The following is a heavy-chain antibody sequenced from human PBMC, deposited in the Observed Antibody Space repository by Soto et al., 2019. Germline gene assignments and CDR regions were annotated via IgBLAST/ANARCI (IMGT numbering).Heavy chain of an antibody. CDR1: GFTFSSYG. CDR2: IWYDGSNK. J-gene: IGHJ4*02. V-gene: IGHV3-33*01. CDR3: ARDVEWIAAAGGAFDY. D-gene: IGHD6-13*01. Sequence: QVQLVESGGGVVQPGRSLRLSCAASGFTFSSYGMHWVRQAPGKGLEWVAVIWYDGSNKYYADSVKGRFTISRDNSKNTLYLQMNSLRAEDTAVYYCARDVEWIAAAGGAFDYWGQGTLVTVSS.